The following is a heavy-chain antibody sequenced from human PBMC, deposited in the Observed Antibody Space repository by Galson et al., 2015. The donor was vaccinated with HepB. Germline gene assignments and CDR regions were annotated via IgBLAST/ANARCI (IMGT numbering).Heavy chain of an antibody. Sequence: SVKVSCKASGYTFTSYGISWVRQAPGQGLEWMGWISAYNGNTNYAQKLQGRVTMTTDTSTSTAYMELRSLRSDDTAVYYCARDHPWYCSGGSCRFNWFDPWGQGTLVTVSS. D-gene: IGHD2-15*01. CDR1: GYTFTSYG. V-gene: IGHV1-18*01. CDR2: ISAYNGNT. CDR3: ARDHPWYCSGGSCRFNWFDP. J-gene: IGHJ5*02.